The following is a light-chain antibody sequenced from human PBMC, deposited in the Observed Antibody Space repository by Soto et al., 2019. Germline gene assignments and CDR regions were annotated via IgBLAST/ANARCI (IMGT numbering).Light chain of an antibody. J-gene: IGKJ5*01. CDR2: GAS. CDR3: QQYKSWLPIT. V-gene: IGKV3-15*01. Sequence: IVMTQSPVTLSASPGERATLSCRASQNIVRNLAWYQQKPGQAPRLLIYGASTRATGIPDRFSGSGSGTEFTLSISSLQSEDFAIYYCQQYKSWLPITFGQGTRLEMK. CDR1: QNIVRN.